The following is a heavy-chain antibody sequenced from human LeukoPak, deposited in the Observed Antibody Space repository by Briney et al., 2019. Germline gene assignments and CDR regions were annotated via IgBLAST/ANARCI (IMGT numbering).Heavy chain of an antibody. J-gene: IGHJ6*03. D-gene: IGHD6-13*01. CDR3: ARGIAAAGTGIYYYYYMDV. V-gene: IGHV4-4*07. Sequence: SETLSLTCTVSGGSISSYYWSWIRQPAGKGLEWIGRIYTSGSTNYNPSLKSRVTMSVDTSKNQFSLKLSSVTAADTAVYYCARGIAAAGTGIYYYYYMDVWGKGTTVTVSS. CDR2: IYTSGST. CDR1: GGSISSYY.